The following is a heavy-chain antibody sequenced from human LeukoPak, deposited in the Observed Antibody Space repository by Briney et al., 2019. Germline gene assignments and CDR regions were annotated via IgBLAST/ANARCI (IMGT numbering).Heavy chain of an antibody. Sequence: GGSLRLSCATSGFTFSNSDMNWVRQAPGKGLEWVSSISSSSSYIYYADSVKGRFTISRDNAKNSLYLQMNSLRAEDTAVYYCARDKEIFGSYGMDVWGQGTTVTVSS. V-gene: IGHV3-21*01. J-gene: IGHJ6*02. CDR1: GFTFSNSD. CDR2: ISSSSSYI. D-gene: IGHD3-3*01. CDR3: ARDKEIFGSYGMDV.